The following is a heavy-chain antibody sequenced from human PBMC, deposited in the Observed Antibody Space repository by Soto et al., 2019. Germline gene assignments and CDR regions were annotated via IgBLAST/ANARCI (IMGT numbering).Heavy chain of an antibody. J-gene: IGHJ6*02. CDR2: IYYTGSS. Sequence: SETLSLTCTVSGGSVSSATYYWSWTRQSPGKGLEWIGYIYYTGSSNYNPSLKSRVTISVDTSRNQFSLKLSSMTAADTAVYYCASERIRSGYSHYYGTDVWGPGTTVTVSS. V-gene: IGHV4-61*01. D-gene: IGHD3-3*01. CDR3: ASERIRSGYSHYYGTDV. CDR1: GGSVSSATYY.